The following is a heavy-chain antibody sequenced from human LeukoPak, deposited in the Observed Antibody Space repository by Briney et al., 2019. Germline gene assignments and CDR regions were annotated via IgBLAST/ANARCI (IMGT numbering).Heavy chain of an antibody. CDR3: AKEVGYGMDV. V-gene: IGHV3-30*18. CDR2: IPYDGSNK. D-gene: IGHD1-26*01. CDR1: GFTFSNYG. J-gene: IGHJ6*02. Sequence: PGRSLRLSCAASGFTFSNYGFHWVRQAPGKGLEWVAVIPYDGSNKYYADSVKGRFTISRDNSKNTLYLQMNILRADDTAVYYCAKEVGYGMDVWGQGTTVTVSS.